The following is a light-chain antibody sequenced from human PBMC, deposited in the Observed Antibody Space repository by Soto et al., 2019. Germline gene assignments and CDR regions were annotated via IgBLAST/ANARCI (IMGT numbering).Light chain of an antibody. CDR2: DAS. Sequence: DIQMTQSPPALSASVGDRVTITCRASQNIDTYLNWYQQKPGKAPELLIHDASTLQSGVPSRFTGSGSGTDFTLTITSLQPEDFAVYHCQQSYSSPPTFGQGTKVDI. CDR3: QQSYSSPPT. J-gene: IGKJ1*01. V-gene: IGKV1-39*01. CDR1: QNIDTY.